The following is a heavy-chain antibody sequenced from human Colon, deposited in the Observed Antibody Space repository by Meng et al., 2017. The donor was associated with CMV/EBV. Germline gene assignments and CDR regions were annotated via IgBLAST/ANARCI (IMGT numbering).Heavy chain of an antibody. Sequence: SISCSTWGTWGRQRPGKGLEWIGESYNRGSTNYNRYLESRVTISVNNSRNNFSLRLTSVTAADTAVYYCARGASYSSGDYFVTYFDSWGPGTLVTVSS. V-gene: IGHV4-4*02. J-gene: IGHJ4*02. CDR2: SYNRGST. CDR1: SISCSTW. D-gene: IGHD3-22*01. CDR3: ARGASYSSGDYFVTYFDS.